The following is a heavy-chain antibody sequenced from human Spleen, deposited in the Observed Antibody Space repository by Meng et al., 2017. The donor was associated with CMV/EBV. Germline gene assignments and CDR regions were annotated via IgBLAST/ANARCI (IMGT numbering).Heavy chain of an antibody. CDR1: GGTFSSYA. D-gene: IGHD2-2*01. J-gene: IGHJ4*02. Sequence: SVKVSCKASGGTFSSYAISWVRQAPGQGLEWMGGIIPIFGTANYAQKFQGRVTITTDESTSTAYMELSSLRSEDTAVYYCAREINVPLPAAMLLPKYWGQGTLVTVSS. CDR2: IIPIFGTA. CDR3: AREINVPLPAAMLLPKY. V-gene: IGHV1-69*05.